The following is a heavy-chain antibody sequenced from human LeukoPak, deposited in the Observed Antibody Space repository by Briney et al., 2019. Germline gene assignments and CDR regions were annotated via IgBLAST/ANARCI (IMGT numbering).Heavy chain of an antibody. CDR2: ISYSGTT. CDR1: GVSIGSDPYY. V-gene: IGHV4-39*07. CDR3: ARGLVVVVAATRGMDV. J-gene: IGHJ6*02. D-gene: IGHD2-15*01. Sequence: PSETLSLTCTVSGVSIGSDPYYWGWIRQSPGKGLEWIGSISYSGTTYYNPSLKSRVTISVDTSKNQFSLKLSSVTAADTAVYYCARGLVVVVAATRGMDVWGQGTTVTVSS.